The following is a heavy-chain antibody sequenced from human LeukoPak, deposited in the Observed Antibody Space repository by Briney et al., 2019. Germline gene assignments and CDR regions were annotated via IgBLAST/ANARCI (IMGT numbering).Heavy chain of an antibody. CDR3: AKDGGGDNYDFWSGYYPTFPRYYFDY. CDR2: ISDSGGNT. CDR1: GFTFNSYA. J-gene: IGHJ4*02. D-gene: IGHD3-3*01. V-gene: IGHV3-23*01. Sequence: GGSLRLSCAASGFTFNSYAMSWVRQAPWERLQWVSGISDSGGNTYYADSVRGRFTISRDNSKNTLYLQMNSLRAEDTAVYYCAKDGGGDNYDFWSGYYPTFPRYYFDYWGQGTLVTVSS.